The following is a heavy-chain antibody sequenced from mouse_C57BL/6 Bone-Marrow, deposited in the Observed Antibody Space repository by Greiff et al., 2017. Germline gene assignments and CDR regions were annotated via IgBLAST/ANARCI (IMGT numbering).Heavy chain of an antibody. D-gene: IGHD1-1*01. CDR1: GYTFTSYG. Sequence: QVQLQQSGAELARPGASVKLSCKASGYTFTSYGISWVKQRTGQGLEWIGEIYPRSGNTYYNEKFKGKDTLTADKSSSTAYMELRSLTSEDSAVYFCARAPLYYYGLYWGQGTTLTVSS. J-gene: IGHJ2*01. CDR3: ARAPLYYYGLY. CDR2: IYPRSGNT. V-gene: IGHV1-81*01.